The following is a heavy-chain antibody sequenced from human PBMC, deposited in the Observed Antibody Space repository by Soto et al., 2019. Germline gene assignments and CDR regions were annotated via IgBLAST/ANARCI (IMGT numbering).Heavy chain of an antibody. CDR3: ARVHQLGPQNYYYYGMDV. D-gene: IGHD6-6*01. J-gene: IGHJ6*02. Sequence: GGSLRLSCAASGFTFSSYAMHWVRQAPGKGLEWVAVISYDGSNKYYADSVKGRFTISRDNSKNTLYLQMNSLRAEDTAVYYCARVHQLGPQNYYYYGMDVWGQGTTVTVSS. CDR2: ISYDGSNK. V-gene: IGHV3-30-3*01. CDR1: GFTFSSYA.